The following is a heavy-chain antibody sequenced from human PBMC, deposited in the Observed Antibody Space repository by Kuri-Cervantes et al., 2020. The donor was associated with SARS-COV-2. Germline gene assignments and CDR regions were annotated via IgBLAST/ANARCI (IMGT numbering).Heavy chain of an antibody. V-gene: IGHV1-2*02. Sequence: ASVKVSCKASGYTFTGYYMHWVRQAPGQGLEWMGWTSPNSGGTNYAQKFQGRVTMTRDTSISTAYMELSRLRSDDTAVYYCARDPLTTVVTPRYGMDVWGQGTTVTVSS. D-gene: IGHD4-23*01. CDR3: ARDPLTTVVTPRYGMDV. J-gene: IGHJ6*02. CDR1: GYTFTGYY. CDR2: TSPNSGGT.